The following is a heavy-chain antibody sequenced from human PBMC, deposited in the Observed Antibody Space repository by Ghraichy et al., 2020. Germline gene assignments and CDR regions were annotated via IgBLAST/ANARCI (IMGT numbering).Heavy chain of an antibody. D-gene: IGHD4-23*01. V-gene: IGHV4-34*01. J-gene: IGHJ5*02. CDR1: GGSFSGYY. CDR3: ARVPGDYGGNSGAGKWFDP. CDR2: INHSGST. Sequence: SETLSLTCAVYGGSFSGYYWSWIRQPPGKGLEWIGEINHSGSTNYNPSLKSRVTISVDTSKNQFSLKLSSVTAADTAVYYCARVPGDYGGNSGAGKWFDPWGQGTLVTVSS.